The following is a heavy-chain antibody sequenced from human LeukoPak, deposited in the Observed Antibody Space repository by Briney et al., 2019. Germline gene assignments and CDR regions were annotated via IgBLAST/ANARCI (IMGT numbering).Heavy chain of an antibody. CDR1: GFTFSTYD. V-gene: IGHV3-13*01. J-gene: IGHJ4*02. CDR3: ARRGWGLQLDY. Sequence: PGGSLRLSCAASGFTFSTYDMHWVRQATGKGLEWVSAIGTAGDTYYPGSVKGPFTISRENAKNSLYLQMNSLRAGDTAVYYCARRGWGLQLDYWGQGTLVTVSS. CDR2: IGTAGDT. D-gene: IGHD1-26*01.